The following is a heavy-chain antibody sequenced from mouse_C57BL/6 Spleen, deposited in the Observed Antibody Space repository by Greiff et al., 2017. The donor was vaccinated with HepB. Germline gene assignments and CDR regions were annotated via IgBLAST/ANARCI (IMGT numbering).Heavy chain of an antibody. CDR1: GYTFTDYY. Sequence: VQLQQSGPVLVKPGASVKMSCKASGYTFTDYYMNWVKQSHGKSLEWIGVINPYNGGTSYNQKFKGKATLTVDKSSSTAYMELNSLTSEDSAVYYCAIRFYDYVPWYFDVWGTGTTVTVSS. D-gene: IGHD2-4*01. CDR3: AIRFYDYVPWYFDV. CDR2: INPYNGGT. J-gene: IGHJ1*03. V-gene: IGHV1-19*01.